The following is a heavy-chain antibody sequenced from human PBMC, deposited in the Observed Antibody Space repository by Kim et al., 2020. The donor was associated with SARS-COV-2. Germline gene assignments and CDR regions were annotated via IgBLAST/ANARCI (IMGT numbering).Heavy chain of an antibody. CDR1: GLTFSSYW. Sequence: GGSLRLSCAASGLTFSSYWMSWVRQAPGKGLEWVANIKQDGSEKYYVDSVKGRFTISRDNAKNSLYLQMNSLRAEDTAVYYCAREVGYSYGYSSSWY. CDR2: IKQDGSEK. D-gene: IGHD5-18*01. J-gene: IGHJ2*01. CDR3: AREVGYSYGYSSSWY. V-gene: IGHV3-7*03.